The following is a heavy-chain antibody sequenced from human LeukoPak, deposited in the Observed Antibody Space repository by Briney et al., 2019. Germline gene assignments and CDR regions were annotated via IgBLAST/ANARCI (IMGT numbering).Heavy chain of an antibody. V-gene: IGHV3-7*01. CDR3: ARDGHSSANWFDP. D-gene: IGHD6-25*01. CDR1: GFTFSSYW. CDR2: IKQDGSEK. Sequence: GGSLRLSCAASGFTFSSYWMSWVRQAPGKGLEGVANIKQDGSEKYYVDSVKGRFTISRDNAKNSLYLQMNSLRAEDTAVYYCARDGHSSANWFDPWGQGTLVTVSS. J-gene: IGHJ5*02.